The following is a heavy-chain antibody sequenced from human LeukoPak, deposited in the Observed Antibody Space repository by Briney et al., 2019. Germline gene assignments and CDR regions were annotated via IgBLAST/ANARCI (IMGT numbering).Heavy chain of an antibody. Sequence: SETLSLTCTVSGGSISSGSYYWSWIRQPAGKGLEWIGRIYTSGSTNYNPSLKSRVTISVDTSKNQFSLKLSSVTAADTAVYYCARDLSYYYDSSGSAGWFDPWGQGTLVAVSS. CDR2: IYTSGST. D-gene: IGHD3-22*01. CDR1: GGSISSGSYY. CDR3: ARDLSYYYDSSGSAGWFDP. V-gene: IGHV4-61*02. J-gene: IGHJ5*02.